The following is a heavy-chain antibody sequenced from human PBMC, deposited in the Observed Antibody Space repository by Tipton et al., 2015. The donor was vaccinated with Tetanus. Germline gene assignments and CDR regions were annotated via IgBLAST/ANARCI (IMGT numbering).Heavy chain of an antibody. CDR1: GGSISSGGYY. V-gene: IGHV4-31*03. D-gene: IGHD3-3*01. CDR3: AREGYDFWSGSRSLENWFDP. Sequence: TLSLTYTVSGGSISSGGYYWSWIRQHPGKGLEWIGYIYYSGSTYYNPSLRSRVTISVDRSKNQFSLKLSSVTAADTAVYYCAREGYDFWSGSRSLENWFDPWGQGTLVTVSS. J-gene: IGHJ5*02. CDR2: IYYSGST.